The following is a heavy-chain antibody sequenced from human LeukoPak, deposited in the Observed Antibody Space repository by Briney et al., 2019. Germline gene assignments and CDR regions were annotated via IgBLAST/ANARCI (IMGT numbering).Heavy chain of an antibody. Sequence: SVKVSCKASGGTFSSYAISWVRQAPGQGLEWMGRIIPILGIANYAQKFQGRVTITADKSTSTAYMELSSLRSEDTAVYYYAGEVATIGWDYWGQGTLVTVSS. CDR3: AGEVATIGWDY. D-gene: IGHD5-12*01. CDR1: GGTFSSYA. V-gene: IGHV1-69*04. J-gene: IGHJ4*02. CDR2: IIPILGIA.